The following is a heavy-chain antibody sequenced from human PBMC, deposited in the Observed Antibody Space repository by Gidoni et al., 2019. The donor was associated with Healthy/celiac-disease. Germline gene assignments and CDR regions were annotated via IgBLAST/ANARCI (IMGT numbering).Heavy chain of an antibody. CDR2: INPSGGST. CDR1: GYTFTSHY. V-gene: IGHV1-46*01. Sequence: QVQLVQSGAEVQKPGASVTVSCKASGYTFTSHYMHWVRQAPGQGLEWMGIINPSGGSTSYEQKFQGRVTMTRDTSTSTVYMELSSLRSEDTAVYYCAREQYDYYFDYWGQGTLVTVSS. CDR3: AREQYDYYFDY. D-gene: IGHD3-3*01. J-gene: IGHJ4*02.